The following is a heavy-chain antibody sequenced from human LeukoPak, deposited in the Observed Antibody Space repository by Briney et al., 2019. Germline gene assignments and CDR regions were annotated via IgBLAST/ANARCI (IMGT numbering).Heavy chain of an antibody. CDR1: GFTFSSYA. V-gene: IGHV3-30*04. CDR3: ARDGGTLGSRYYGMDG. Sequence: GRSLRLSCAASGFTFSSYAMHWVRQAPGKGLEWVAVISYDGSNKYYADSVKGRFTISRDNSKNTLYLQMNSLRAEDTAVYYCARDGGTLGSRYYGMDGWGQGTTVTVSS. CDR2: ISYDGSNK. J-gene: IGHJ6*02. D-gene: IGHD3-10*01.